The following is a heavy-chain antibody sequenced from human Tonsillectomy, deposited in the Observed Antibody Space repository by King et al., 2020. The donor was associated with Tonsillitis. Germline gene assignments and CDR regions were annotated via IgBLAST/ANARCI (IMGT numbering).Heavy chain of an antibody. V-gene: IGHV1-69*01. CDR2: IIPVFGTA. Sequence: LQLVQSGAEVKKPGSSVKVSCKASGGSFSRSVIIWVRQAPGQGLEWMGGIIPVFGTANYAQKFQGIVTITADESTTTAYMELRSLRSEETAMYYCASANLRGVLAPDSWGQGTLVTVSS. CDR1: GGSFSRSV. CDR3: ASANLRGVLAPDS. D-gene: IGHD2-8*01. J-gene: IGHJ5*01.